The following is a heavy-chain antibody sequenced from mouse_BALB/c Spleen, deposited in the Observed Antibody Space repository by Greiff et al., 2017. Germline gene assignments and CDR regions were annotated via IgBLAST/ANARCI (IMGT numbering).Heavy chain of an antibody. V-gene: IGHV5-9-4*01. D-gene: IGHD4-1*01. CDR1: GFTFSSYA. Sequence: EVMLMESGGDLVKPGGSLKLSCAASGFTFSSYAMSWVRQSPEKRLEWVAEISSGGSYTYYPDTVTGRFTISRDNAKNTLYLEMSSLRSEDTAMYYCARELTQGYFDDGGQGTTLTVAS. CDR2: ISSGGSYT. J-gene: IGHJ2*01. CDR3: ARELTQGYFDD.